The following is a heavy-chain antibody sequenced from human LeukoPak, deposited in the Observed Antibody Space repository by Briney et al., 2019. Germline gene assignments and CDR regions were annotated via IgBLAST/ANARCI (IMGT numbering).Heavy chain of an antibody. V-gene: IGHV4-39*01. D-gene: IGHD3-16*01. CDR2: IYYSGST. CDR1: GASISSPTYY. CDR3: ASRKWGNIDY. J-gene: IGHJ4*02. Sequence: SETLSLTCTVSGASISSPTYYWGWIRQAPGKGLEWIGSIYYSGSTYYNPSLKSRVTISVDTSKNQFSLKLSSVTAADTAVYYCASRKWGNIDYWGQGTLVTVSS.